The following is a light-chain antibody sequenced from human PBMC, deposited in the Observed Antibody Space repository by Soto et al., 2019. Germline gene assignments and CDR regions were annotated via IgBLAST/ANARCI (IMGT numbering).Light chain of an antibody. CDR3: QQSYSTPQT. CDR1: QSISSY. CDR2: AAS. V-gene: IGKV1-39*01. J-gene: IGKJ1*01. Sequence: DIQMTQSPSSLSASVVDRVTITFRASQSISSYLNWYQQKPGKAPKLLIYAASSLQSGVPSRFSGSGPGTDFTLTISSLQPEDFATYYCQQSYSTPQTFGQGTKVDIK.